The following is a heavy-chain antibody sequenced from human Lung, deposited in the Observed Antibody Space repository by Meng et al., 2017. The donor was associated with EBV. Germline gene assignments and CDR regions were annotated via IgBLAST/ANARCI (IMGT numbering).Heavy chain of an antibody. J-gene: IGHJ4*02. D-gene: IGHD6-13*01. V-gene: IGHV7-4-1*02. CDR2: ININTGNP. CDR1: GYTFTNYA. Sequence: QVQLVQSGSELKKPGNSVKVSCKASGYTFTNYAINWVRQAPGQGLEWMGRININTGNPTYAQDFTGRFVFSLDTSVSTAYLQISSLKAEDTAVYYCAREYSSNWYHFDSWGQGTLVTVSS. CDR3: AREYSSNWYHFDS.